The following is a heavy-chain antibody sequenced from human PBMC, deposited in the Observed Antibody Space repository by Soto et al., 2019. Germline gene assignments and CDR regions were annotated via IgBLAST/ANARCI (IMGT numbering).Heavy chain of an antibody. CDR2: IKSKTDGGTA. Sequence: LRLSCVASGFNLSHPWMTWVRQAAGKGLEWVGRIKSKTDGGTADYAAPVKGRATISRDDSKNTVYLQMNSLKTEDTAVYYCTTGIYYDILTGYHNVAYWGQGALVTVSS. CDR3: TTGIYYDILTGYHNVAY. J-gene: IGHJ4*02. CDR1: GFNLSHPW. V-gene: IGHV3-15*01. D-gene: IGHD3-9*01.